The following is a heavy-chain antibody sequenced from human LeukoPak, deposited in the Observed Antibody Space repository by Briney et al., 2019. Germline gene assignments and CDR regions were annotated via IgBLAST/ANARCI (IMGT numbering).Heavy chain of an antibody. V-gene: IGHV1-2*02. CDR3: ARASRGGSCYDY. J-gene: IGHJ4*02. CDR2: INPNSGGT. Sequence: ASVKVSCKASGYTFTGYYMHWVRQAPGQGLAWMGWINPNSGGTNYAQKFQGRVTMTRDTSISTAYMELSRLRSDDTAVYYCARASRGGSCYDYWGQGTLVTVSS. D-gene: IGHD2-15*01. CDR1: GYTFTGYY.